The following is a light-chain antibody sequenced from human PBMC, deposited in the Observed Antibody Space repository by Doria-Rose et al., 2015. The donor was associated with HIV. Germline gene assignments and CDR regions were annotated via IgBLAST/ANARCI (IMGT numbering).Light chain of an antibody. CDR2: DGS. CDR3: HQYGTSWT. Sequence: TQSPGTLSLSPGERATLSCRASQSFSSTYLAWYQQKPGQAPSLLIYDGSTRATAIPDRFSASVSGTDFALTINRLEPEDFALYYCHQYGTSWTFGQGTKVEI. CDR1: QSFSSTY. J-gene: IGKJ1*01. V-gene: IGKV3-20*01.